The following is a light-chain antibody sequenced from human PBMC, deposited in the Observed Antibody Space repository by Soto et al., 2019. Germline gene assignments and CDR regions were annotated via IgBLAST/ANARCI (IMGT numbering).Light chain of an antibody. J-gene: IGKJ1*01. CDR3: QQYRTSPRT. Sequence: EIVLTQSPGTLSLFPGERATFSCRASQSVASSYLAWYQQKFGQAPRLLIYGASNRAAGIPDRFSGSGSGTDFTLTISGLEPEDSAVYFCQQYRTSPRTFGQGTKVEI. CDR1: QSVASSY. CDR2: GAS. V-gene: IGKV3-20*01.